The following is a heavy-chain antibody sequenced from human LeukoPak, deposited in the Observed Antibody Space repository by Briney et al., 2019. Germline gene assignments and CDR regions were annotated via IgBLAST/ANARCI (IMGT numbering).Heavy chain of an antibody. Sequence: PSETLSLTCTVPGGSISSSNYYWSWIRQPAGKGLEWIGRIYTSGSTNYNPSLKSRVTISVDTSKNQFSVKLTSVTAADTAVYFCARDDWVYWGQGTLVTVSS. CDR2: IYTSGST. J-gene: IGHJ4*02. D-gene: IGHD3-9*01. CDR3: ARDDWVY. CDR1: GGSISSSNYY. V-gene: IGHV4-61*02.